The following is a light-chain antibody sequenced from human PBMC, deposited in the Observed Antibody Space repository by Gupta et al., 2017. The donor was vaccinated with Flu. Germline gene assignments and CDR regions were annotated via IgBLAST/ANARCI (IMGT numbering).Light chain of an antibody. Sequence: SSELTQPLSVSVPPGQTARIACSGETLSNQYSYWYQQKPGQAPVLVIYKDTERPSGIPERFSGSSSGTTVTLTISGVQAEDEAAYYCQSADSTGSYVMFGGGTKLTVL. CDR2: KDT. CDR3: QSADSTGSYVM. CDR1: TLSNQY. V-gene: IGLV3-25*03. J-gene: IGLJ3*02.